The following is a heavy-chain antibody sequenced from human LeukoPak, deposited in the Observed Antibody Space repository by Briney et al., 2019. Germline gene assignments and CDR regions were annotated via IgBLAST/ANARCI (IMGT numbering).Heavy chain of an antibody. CDR2: ISSSSSYI. D-gene: IGHD1-26*01. Sequence: PGGSLRLSCAASGFTFDDYDMSWVRQVPGKGLEWVSSISSSSSYIYYADSVKGRFTISRDNAKNSLYLQMNSLRAEDTAVYYCARGGTVGAPRGVDYWGQGTLVTVSS. V-gene: IGHV3-21*01. CDR3: ARGGTVGAPRGVDY. CDR1: GFTFDDYD. J-gene: IGHJ4*02.